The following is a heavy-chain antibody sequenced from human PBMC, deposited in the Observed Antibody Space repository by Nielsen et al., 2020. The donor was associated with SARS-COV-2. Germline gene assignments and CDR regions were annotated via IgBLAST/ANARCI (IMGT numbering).Heavy chain of an antibody. D-gene: IGHD3-10*01. CDR1: GFTFSSYG. J-gene: IGHJ4*02. CDR2: MTYDGSHK. Sequence: GESLKISCAASGFTFSSYGMHWVRQAPGKGLEWVAVMTYDGSHKYYPDSVRGRFTISRDNSKNTLYLQMNSLRAEDTAVYYCAREWFGEPWFDYWGQGTLVTVSS. CDR3: AREWFGEPWFDY. V-gene: IGHV3-30*03.